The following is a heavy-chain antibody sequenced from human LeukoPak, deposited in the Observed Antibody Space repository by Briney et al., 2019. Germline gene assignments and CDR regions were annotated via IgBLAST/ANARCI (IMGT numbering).Heavy chain of an antibody. D-gene: IGHD3-10*01. CDR2: IIPIFGTA. CDR1: GGTFSSYA. Sequence: SVKVSCKASGGTFSSYAISWVRQAPGQGLEWMGGIIPIFGTANYAQKFQGRGTITTDESTSTAYMELSSLRSEDTAVYYCARIEWGSDSTHRPYYYYMDVWGKGTTVTVSS. J-gene: IGHJ6*03. CDR3: ARIEWGSDSTHRPYYYYMDV. V-gene: IGHV1-69*05.